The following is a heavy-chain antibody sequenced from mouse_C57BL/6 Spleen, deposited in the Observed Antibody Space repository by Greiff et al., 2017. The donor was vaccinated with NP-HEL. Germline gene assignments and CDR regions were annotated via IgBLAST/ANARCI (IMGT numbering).Heavy chain of an antibody. CDR2: IYPGSGST. CDR3: ARSNYSYWYFDV. D-gene: IGHD1-1*01. Sequence: QVQLQQPGAELVKPGASVKMSCKASGYTFTSYWITWVKQRPGQGLEWIGDIYPGSGSTNYNEKFKSKATLTVDTSSSTAYMQLSSLTSEDSAVYYCARSNYSYWYFDVWGTGTTVTVSS. CDR1: GYTFTSYW. J-gene: IGHJ1*03. V-gene: IGHV1-55*01.